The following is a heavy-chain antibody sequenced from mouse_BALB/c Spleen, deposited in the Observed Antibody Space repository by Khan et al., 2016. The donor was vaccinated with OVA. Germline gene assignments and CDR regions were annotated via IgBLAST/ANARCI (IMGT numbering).Heavy chain of an antibody. D-gene: IGHD2-14*01. CDR3: ARSTYRYAFVY. CDR1: GDSITTGY. J-gene: IGHJ3*01. V-gene: IGHV3-8*02. Sequence: EVQLQESGPSLVKPSQTLSLTCSVTGDSITTGYWNWIRKFPGNKLEYMGYIIYTGYTYYNPSPKSRISITRHTSNNQYYLQLNPVTDEDTATYYCARSTYRYAFVYWGQGTLVTVSA. CDR2: IIYTGYT.